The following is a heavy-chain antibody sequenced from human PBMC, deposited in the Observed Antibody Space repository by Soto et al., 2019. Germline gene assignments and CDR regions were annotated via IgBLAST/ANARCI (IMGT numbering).Heavy chain of an antibody. CDR3: ARDPDLIEAAGNYFDY. D-gene: IGHD6-13*01. Sequence: LRLSCSVSGFTLNTYSMHWVRQAPGKGLEWVAVVSFDGVNKHYRDSVKGRFTISRDIAKNMLYLQMTSLRLEDTALYYCARDPDLIEAAGNYFDYWGQGTLVTVSS. CDR2: VSFDGVNK. CDR1: GFTLNTYS. V-gene: IGHV3-30-3*01. J-gene: IGHJ4*02.